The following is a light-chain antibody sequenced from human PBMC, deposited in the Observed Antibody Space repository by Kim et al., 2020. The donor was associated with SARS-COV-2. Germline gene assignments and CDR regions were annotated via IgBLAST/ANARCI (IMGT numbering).Light chain of an antibody. V-gene: IGKV3-20*01. CDR3: EQYGSS. Sequence: DIVLTQSPGTLSLSPGERATLSCRASQSVSSYLAWYQQKPGQAPRLLIYGASSRATGIPDRFSGSGSGTDFTLTINRLEPEDFAVYYCEQYGSSFGQGTKVDIK. J-gene: IGKJ1*01. CDR1: QSVSSY. CDR2: GAS.